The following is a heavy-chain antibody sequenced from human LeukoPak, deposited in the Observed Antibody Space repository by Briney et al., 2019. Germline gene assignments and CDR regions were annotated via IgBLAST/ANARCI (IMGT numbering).Heavy chain of an antibody. CDR2: INPSGGST. V-gene: IGHV1-46*01. Sequence: ASVKVSCKASGYTFTSYYMHWVRQAPGQGLEWMGIINPSGGSTNYAQKFQGRVTMTRDMSTSTVYMELSSLRSEDTAVYYCARGSKYSSSWYPVRYYYYMDVWGKGTTVTISS. CDR3: ARGSKYSSSWYPVRYYYYMDV. J-gene: IGHJ6*03. CDR1: GYTFTSYY. D-gene: IGHD6-13*01.